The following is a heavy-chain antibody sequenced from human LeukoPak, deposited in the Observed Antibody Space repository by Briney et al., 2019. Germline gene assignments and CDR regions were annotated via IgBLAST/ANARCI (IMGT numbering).Heavy chain of an antibody. J-gene: IGHJ4*02. D-gene: IGHD1-26*01. CDR1: GDSISSYY. Sequence: PSETLSLTCTVSGDSISSYYWSWIRQPPGKGLEWIGYIFYSGSTNYNPSLKSRVTISVDTSKNHFPLKLSSVTAADTAVYYCARHQSGSYYRLFDYWGQGTLVTVSS. CDR3: ARHQSGSYYRLFDY. V-gene: IGHV4-59*08. CDR2: IFYSGST.